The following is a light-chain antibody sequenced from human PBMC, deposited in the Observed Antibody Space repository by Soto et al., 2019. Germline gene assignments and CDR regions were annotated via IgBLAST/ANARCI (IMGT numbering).Light chain of an antibody. J-gene: IGLJ2*01. CDR2: EGS. CDR3: SSYAGSSTPL. CDR1: SSDVGSYNL. Sequence: QSALTQPASVSGSPGQSITISCTGTSSDVGSYNLVSWYQQHPGKAPKLMIYEGSKRPSGVSNRFSGSKSGNTASLTISGLQAEDEADYYCSSYAGSSTPLFGGGTKLTVL. V-gene: IGLV2-23*01.